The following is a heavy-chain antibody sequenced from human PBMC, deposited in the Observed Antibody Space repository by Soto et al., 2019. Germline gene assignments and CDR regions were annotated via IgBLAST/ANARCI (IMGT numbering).Heavy chain of an antibody. J-gene: IGHJ6*03. CDR2: IYYSGST. CDR3: ARGYCTNGVCLYYYYYYMDV. D-gene: IGHD2-8*01. Sequence: SETLSLTCTVSGGSISSYYWSWIRQHPGKGLEWIGYIYYSGSTYYNPSLKSRVTISVDTSKNQFSLKLSSVTAADTAVYYCARGYCTNGVCLYYYYYYMDVWGKGTTVTVSS. V-gene: IGHV4-59*06. CDR1: GGSISSYY.